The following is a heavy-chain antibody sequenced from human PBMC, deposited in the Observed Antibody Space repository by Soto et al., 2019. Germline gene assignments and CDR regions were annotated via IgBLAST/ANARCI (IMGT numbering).Heavy chain of an antibody. CDR3: AKGEITMIVVVLAMDV. CDR1: GFTFSSYA. D-gene: IGHD3-22*01. J-gene: IGHJ6*02. Sequence: GGSLRLSCAASGFTFSSYAMHWVRQAPGKGLEWVAVISYDGSNKYYADSVKGRFTISRDNSKNTLYLQMNSLRAEDTAVYYCAKGEITMIVVVLAMDVWGQGTTVTVSS. V-gene: IGHV3-30*04. CDR2: ISYDGSNK.